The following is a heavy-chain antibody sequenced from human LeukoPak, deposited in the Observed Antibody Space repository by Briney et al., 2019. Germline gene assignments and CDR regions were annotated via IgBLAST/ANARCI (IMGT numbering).Heavy chain of an antibody. Sequence: SETLSLTCSVSGGSIRNYYWSWIRQSPGKGLEWIGYIYYSGTTNYNASLKSRVTISVDTSKNEFSLKLSSVTAADTAVYYCVRQSAATGTHWFDPWGQGTLVTVSS. V-gene: IGHV4-59*08. CDR1: GGSIRNYY. CDR3: VRQSAATGTHWFDP. J-gene: IGHJ5*02. CDR2: IYYSGTT. D-gene: IGHD6-13*01.